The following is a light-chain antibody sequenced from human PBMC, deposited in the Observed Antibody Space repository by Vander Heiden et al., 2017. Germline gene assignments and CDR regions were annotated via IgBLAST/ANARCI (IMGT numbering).Light chain of an antibody. Sequence: SYVLTQAPSASVAPGQTARISCGGNNIGNKSVHWYRQKPGQAPGLVVNDDSDRPSGIPERFSASKSGNTATLSISRVEAGDEADYFCQVWDSGSDHPVLFGGGTKVTVL. V-gene: IGLV3-21*02. CDR1: NIGNKS. CDR3: QVWDSGSDHPVL. J-gene: IGLJ2*01. CDR2: DDS.